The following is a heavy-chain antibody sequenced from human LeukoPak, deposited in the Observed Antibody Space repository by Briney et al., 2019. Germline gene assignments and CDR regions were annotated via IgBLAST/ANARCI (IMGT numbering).Heavy chain of an antibody. Sequence: GSTVKVSCKASGGTFSSYAISWVRQAPGQGLEWMGGIIPIFGTATYAQKFPGRVTITADESTSTAYMELSSLRSEDTAVYYCARCTYYDFWSGYSDAFDIWGQGTMVTVSS. D-gene: IGHD3-3*01. J-gene: IGHJ3*02. CDR1: GGTFSSYA. CDR2: IIPIFGTA. CDR3: ARCTYYDFWSGYSDAFDI. V-gene: IGHV1-69*01.